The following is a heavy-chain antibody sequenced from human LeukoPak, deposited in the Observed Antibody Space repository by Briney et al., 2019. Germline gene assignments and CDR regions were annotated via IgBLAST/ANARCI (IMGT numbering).Heavy chain of an antibody. V-gene: IGHV1-2*02. Sequence: ASVKASCKASGYTFTGYYMHWVRQAPGQGLEWMGWINPNSGGTNYAQKFQGRVTMTRDTSISTAYMELSRLRSDDTAVYYCARDHYGSGSYLDYWGQGTLVTVSS. CDR1: GYTFTGYY. CDR3: ARDHYGSGSYLDY. J-gene: IGHJ4*02. CDR2: INPNSGGT. D-gene: IGHD3-10*01.